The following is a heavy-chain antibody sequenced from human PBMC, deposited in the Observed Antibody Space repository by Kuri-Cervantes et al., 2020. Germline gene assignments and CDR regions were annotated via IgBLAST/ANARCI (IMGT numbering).Heavy chain of an antibody. D-gene: IGHD2-2*01. CDR1: GFTVSSNY. CDR2: IYSGGST. CDR3: ARDDCSSTSCYVFYYYYYGMDV. J-gene: IGHJ6*02. V-gene: IGHV3-66*01. Sequence: GGSLRLSCAASGFTVSSNYMSWVRQAPGKGLERVSVIYSGGSTYYADSVKGRFTISRDNSKNTLYLQMNSLRAEDTAVYYCARDDCSSTSCYVFYYYYYGMDVWGQGTTVTVSS.